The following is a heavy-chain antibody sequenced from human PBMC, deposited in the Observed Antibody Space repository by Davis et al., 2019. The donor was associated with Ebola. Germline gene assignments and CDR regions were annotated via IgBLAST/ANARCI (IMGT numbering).Heavy chain of an antibody. Sequence: GESLKISCAASGFTFNKFALHWVRQAPGKGLEWVAAISFDGSGKYYADSVKGRLTISRDNSKNTLYVQMNSLRAEDTAVYYCARERGPYILGWFEPFDIWGQGTRVTVSS. V-gene: IGHV3-30*04. CDR2: ISFDGSGK. CDR1: GFTFNKFA. J-gene: IGHJ3*02. CDR3: ARERGPYILGWFEPFDI. D-gene: IGHD3-10*01.